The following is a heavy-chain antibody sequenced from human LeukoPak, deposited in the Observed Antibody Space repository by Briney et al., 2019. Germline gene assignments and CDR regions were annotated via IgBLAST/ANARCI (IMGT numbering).Heavy chain of an antibody. CDR3: ARVIRYFDWLFFLDY. Sequence: ASVKVSCKASGYTFTSYGISWVRQAPGQGLEWMGWMNPNSGNTGYAQKFQGRVTMTRNTSISTAYMELSSLRSEDTAVYYCARVIRYFDWLFFLDYWGQGTLVTVSS. V-gene: IGHV1-8*02. CDR2: MNPNSGNT. D-gene: IGHD3-9*01. CDR1: GYTFTSYG. J-gene: IGHJ4*02.